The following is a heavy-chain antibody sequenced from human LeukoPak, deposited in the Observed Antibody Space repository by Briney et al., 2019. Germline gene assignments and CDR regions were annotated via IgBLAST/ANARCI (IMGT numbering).Heavy chain of an antibody. CDR1: GGTFTNYA. CDR3: ARVSGYCSGGSCRYASGLGY. V-gene: IGHV1-69*04. D-gene: IGHD2-15*01. Sequence: SVKVSCKASGGTFTNYAINWVRQAPGQGLEWMGRIIPILDVTNYAQKFQGRVTITADKSTSTAYMELSSLRSEDTAVYYCARVSGYCSGGSCRYASGLGYWGQGTLVTVSS. CDR2: IIPILDVT. J-gene: IGHJ4*02.